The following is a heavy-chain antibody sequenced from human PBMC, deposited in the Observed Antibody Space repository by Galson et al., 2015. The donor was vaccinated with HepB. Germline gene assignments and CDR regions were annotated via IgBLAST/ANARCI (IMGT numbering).Heavy chain of an antibody. V-gene: IGHV4-34*01. D-gene: IGHD5-24*01. CDR3: ARGRGRWLQFGFLPGGGQYLDY. J-gene: IGHJ4*02. CDR1: GGSFSGYY. CDR2: INHSGST. Sequence: SETLSLTCAVYGGSFSGYYWSWIRQPPGKGLEWIGEINHSGSTNYNPSLKSRVTISVDTSKNQFSLKLSSVTAADTAVYYCARGRGRWLQFGFLPGGGQYLDYWGQGTLVTVSS.